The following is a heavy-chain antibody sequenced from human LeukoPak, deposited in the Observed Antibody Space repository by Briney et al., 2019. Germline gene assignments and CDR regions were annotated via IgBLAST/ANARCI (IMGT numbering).Heavy chain of an antibody. CDR2: ISDTGRRT. CDR3: GRHDSFIPF. D-gene: IGHD3-16*02. Sequence: GGSLRLSCAASGFTFSDYAMTWVRQAAGKGLEWVSSISDTGRRTYYTDSVKGRFTISRDDFKKAVYLEMSTLRVEDTAIYFCGRHDSFIPFWVQGTLVTVSS. J-gene: IGHJ4*02. CDR1: GFTFSDYA. V-gene: IGHV3-23*01.